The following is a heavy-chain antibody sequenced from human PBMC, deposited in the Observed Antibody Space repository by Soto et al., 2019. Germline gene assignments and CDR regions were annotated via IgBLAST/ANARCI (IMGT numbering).Heavy chain of an antibody. CDR1: GYNFIAYY. CDR3: AKYFGGDCRDFDA. V-gene: IGHV1-46*01. D-gene: IGHD2-21*02. Sequence: QVQLVQSGAAVKKPGSSVKLSCKASGYNFIAYYIYWVRQAPGQGPEWMGMINPSSGDTDYAQKFQGRITVTRDPSTSTAYLELSRLRYEAAAVYYCAKYFGGDCRDFDALGQGTLVTVSS. CDR2: INPSSGDT. J-gene: IGHJ4*02.